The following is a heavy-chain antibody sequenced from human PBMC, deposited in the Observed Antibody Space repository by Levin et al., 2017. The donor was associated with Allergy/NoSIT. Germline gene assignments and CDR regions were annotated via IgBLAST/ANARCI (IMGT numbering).Heavy chain of an antibody. Sequence: KVSCAVSGFSFSGSAIHWVRQASGKGLEWVGRIRNNANNDATAYAASVRGRFIISRDDSKNTAYLQMNSLKSDDTAVYYCTRLSETGSNLAFDFWGQGAVVTVSS. CDR1: GFSFSGSA. CDR2: IRNNANNDAT. D-gene: IGHD1-26*01. V-gene: IGHV3-73*01. J-gene: IGHJ4*02. CDR3: TRLSETGSNLAFDF.